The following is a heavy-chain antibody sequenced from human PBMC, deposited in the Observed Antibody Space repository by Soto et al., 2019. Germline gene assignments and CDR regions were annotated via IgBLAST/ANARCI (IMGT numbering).Heavy chain of an antibody. V-gene: IGHV1-69*01. J-gene: IGHJ4*02. CDR3: ARDGGRHSGGIDY. D-gene: IGHD1-26*01. CDR2: IIPIFGTA. CDR1: GGTFSSYS. Sequence: QVQLVQSGAEVKKPGSSVKVSCKASGGTFSSYSINWVRQAPGQGLEWMGEIIPIFGTANYAQKSQGRVTITADESTSTAYMALSSRRSEDTTVYSCARDGGRHSGGIDYWGQGTLVTVSS.